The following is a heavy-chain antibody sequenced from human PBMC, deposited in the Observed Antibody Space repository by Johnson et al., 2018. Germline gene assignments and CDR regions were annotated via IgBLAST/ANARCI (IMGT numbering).Heavy chain of an antibody. Sequence: VQLVESGGGVVQPGRYLRLSCAASGFTFSSYFMHWVRQAPGKGLEWVAVVSFDGSDEYYADSVTGRFTISSDNSKNTLDLQRISLRDEATAVYYCARDPESVSDYSYMDVWGKGTTVTVSS. CDR3: ARDPESVSDYSYMDV. V-gene: IGHV3-30-3*01. J-gene: IGHJ6*03. D-gene: IGHD1-14*01. CDR2: VSFDGSDE. CDR1: GFTFSSYF.